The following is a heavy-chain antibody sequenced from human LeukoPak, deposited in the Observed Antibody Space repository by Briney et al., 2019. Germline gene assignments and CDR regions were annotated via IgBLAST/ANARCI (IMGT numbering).Heavy chain of an antibody. CDR2: INHSGST. CDR3: ARGPVLRFLEWFGVAPGVWHNGRAFDI. CDR1: GGSFSGYY. D-gene: IGHD3-3*01. Sequence: PSETLSLTCAVYGGSFSGYYWSWIRQPPGKGLEWIGEINHSGSTNYNPSLKSRVTISVDTSKNQFSLKLSSVTAADTAVYYCARGPVLRFLEWFGVAPGVWHNGRAFDIWGQGTMVTVSS. V-gene: IGHV4-34*01. J-gene: IGHJ3*02.